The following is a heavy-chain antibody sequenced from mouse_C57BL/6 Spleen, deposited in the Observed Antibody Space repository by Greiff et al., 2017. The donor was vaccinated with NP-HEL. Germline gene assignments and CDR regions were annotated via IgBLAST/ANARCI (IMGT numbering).Heavy chain of an antibody. Sequence: VQLQQSGAELVMPGASVKLSCKASGYTFTSYWMHWVKQRPGQGLEWIGEIDPSDSYTNYNQKFKGKSTLTVDKSSSTAYMQLSSLTSEDPAVYYCARKGSFHYFDYWGQGTTLTVSS. CDR3: ARKGSFHYFDY. CDR2: IDPSDSYT. J-gene: IGHJ2*01. CDR1: GYTFTSYW. V-gene: IGHV1-69*01. D-gene: IGHD6-1*01.